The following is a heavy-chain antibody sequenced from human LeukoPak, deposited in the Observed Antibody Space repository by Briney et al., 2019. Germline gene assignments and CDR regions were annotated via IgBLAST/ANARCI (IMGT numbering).Heavy chain of an antibody. V-gene: IGHV1-2*02. J-gene: IGHJ5*02. CDR2: TNPNSGGT. Sequence: ASVKVSCKASGYTFTGYYMHWVRQAPGQGLEWMGWTNPNSGGTDYAQKFQGRVTMTRDTSIRTAYMELSRLRSDDTAVYYCARGYGSGLENNWFDPWGQGTLVTVSS. D-gene: IGHD6-19*01. CDR3: ARGYGSGLENNWFDP. CDR1: GYTFTGYY.